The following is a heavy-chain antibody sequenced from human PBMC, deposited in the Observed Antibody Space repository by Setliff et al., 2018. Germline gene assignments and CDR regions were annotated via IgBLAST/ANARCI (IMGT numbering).Heavy chain of an antibody. V-gene: IGHV1-18*01. J-gene: IGHJ4*02. CDR2: IFPKTGNT. Sequence: GASVKVSCKASGYTFTNYGITWVRQAPGQGLEWMGWIFPKTGNTNYAYKVQGRVTMTTDTSTATAYMELRSLTSDDTAVYYCSTLVRFCTTSTCQGASASEHWGQGTLVTVS. CDR1: GYTFTNYG. D-gene: IGHD2-8*01. CDR3: STLVRFCTTSTCQGASASEH.